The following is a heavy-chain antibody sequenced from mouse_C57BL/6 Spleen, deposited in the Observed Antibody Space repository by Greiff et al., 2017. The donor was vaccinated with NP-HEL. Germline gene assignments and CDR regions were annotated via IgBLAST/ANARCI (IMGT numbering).Heavy chain of an antibody. CDR2: ISSGSSTI. CDR3: ARISDYYGSSYFDY. V-gene: IGHV5-17*01. Sequence: EVKVVESGGGLVKPGGSLKLSCAASGFTFSDYGMHWVRQAPEKGLEWVAYISSGSSTIYYADTVKGRFTISRDNAKNTLFLQMTSLRSEDTAMYYCARISDYYGSSYFDYWGQGTTLTVSS. D-gene: IGHD1-1*01. CDR1: GFTFSDYG. J-gene: IGHJ2*01.